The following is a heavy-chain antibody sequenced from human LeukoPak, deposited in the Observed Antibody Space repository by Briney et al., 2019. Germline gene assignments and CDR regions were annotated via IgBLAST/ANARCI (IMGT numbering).Heavy chain of an antibody. CDR3: AKDRVGGLTIVDY. Sequence: PGGSLRLSCAASGFTFSSYAVTWVRQAPGKGLEWVSTISGSGESTLYADSVKGRFTISRDNTKNTQYLQMNSLRAEDTAVYYCAKDRVGGLTIVDYWGQGTLVTVSS. D-gene: IGHD3-16*01. CDR2: ISGSGEST. V-gene: IGHV3-23*01. CDR1: GFTFSSYA. J-gene: IGHJ4*02.